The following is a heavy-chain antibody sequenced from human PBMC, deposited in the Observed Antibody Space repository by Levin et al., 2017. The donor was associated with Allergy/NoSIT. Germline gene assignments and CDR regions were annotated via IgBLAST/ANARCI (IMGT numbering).Heavy chain of an antibody. D-gene: IGHD7-27*01. CDR3: ARLSSNWGVNY. CDR1: GGSFSGYY. CDR2: INHSGST. Sequence: SKTLSLTCAVYGGSFSGYYWSWIRQPPGKGLEWIGEINHSGSTNYNPSLKSRVTISVDMSKNQFSLKLSSVTAADTAVYYCARLSSNWGVNYWGQGTLVTVSS. J-gene: IGHJ4*02. V-gene: IGHV4-34*01.